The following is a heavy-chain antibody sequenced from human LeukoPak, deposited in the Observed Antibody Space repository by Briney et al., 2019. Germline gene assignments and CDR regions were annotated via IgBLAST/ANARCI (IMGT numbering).Heavy chain of an antibody. CDR3: AKDYRSSYYYGMDV. J-gene: IGHJ6*02. V-gene: IGHV4-34*01. D-gene: IGHD6-13*01. CDR1: GGSFSGYY. Sequence: PSETLSLTCAVYGGSFSGYYWNLIRQPPGKGLEWIGEINHSGSTNYNPSLKSRISISVDTSKNQVSLKLSSVTAADTAVYYCAKDYRSSYYYGMDVWGQGTTVTVSS. CDR2: INHSGST.